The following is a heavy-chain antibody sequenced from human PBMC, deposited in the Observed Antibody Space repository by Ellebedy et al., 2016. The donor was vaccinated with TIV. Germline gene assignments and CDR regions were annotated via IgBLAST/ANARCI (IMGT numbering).Heavy chain of an antibody. J-gene: IGHJ4*02. CDR2: IYHSGST. CDR3: ARTYIVVVPAAIRAIDY. D-gene: IGHD2-2*02. CDR1: GGSISSYY. V-gene: IGHV4-59*08. Sequence: SETLSLXXTVSGGSISSYYWSWIRQPPGKGLEWIGSIYHSGSTYYNPSLKSRVTISVDTSKNQFSLKLSSVTAADTAVYYCARTYIVVVPAAIRAIDYWGQGTLVTVSS.